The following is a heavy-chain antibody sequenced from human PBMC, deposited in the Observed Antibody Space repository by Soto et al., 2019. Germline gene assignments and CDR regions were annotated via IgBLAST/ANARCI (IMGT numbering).Heavy chain of an antibody. CDR1: GFTFSSYA. Sequence: PGGSLRLSSSASGFTFSSYAMHWIRQAPGKGLEYVSSISTNGGSTHYADSVKGRFTISRDNSKNTQYLQMSSLRADDTAVYYCVKGQYYSDSSGYYPFAYWGQGTLVTVSS. V-gene: IGHV3-64D*06. J-gene: IGHJ4*02. D-gene: IGHD3-22*01. CDR3: VKGQYYSDSSGYYPFAY. CDR2: ISTNGGST.